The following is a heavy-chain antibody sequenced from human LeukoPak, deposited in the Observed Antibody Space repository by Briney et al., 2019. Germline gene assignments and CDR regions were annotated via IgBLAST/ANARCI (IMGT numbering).Heavy chain of an antibody. CDR2: IYYSGST. CDR3: ARDEGSSGWSFDY. Sequence: PSETLSLTCAVSGGSISSGGYSWSWIRQPPGKGLEWIGYIYYSGSTNYNPSLKSRVTISVDTSKNQFSLKLSSVTAADTAVYYCARDEGSSGWSFDYWGQGTLVTVSS. J-gene: IGHJ4*02. CDR1: GGSISSGGYS. D-gene: IGHD6-19*01. V-gene: IGHV4-61*08.